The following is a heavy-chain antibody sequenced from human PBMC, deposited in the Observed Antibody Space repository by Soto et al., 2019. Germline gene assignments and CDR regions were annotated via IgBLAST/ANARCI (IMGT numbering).Heavy chain of an antibody. CDR2: ITPISGTT. V-gene: IGHV1-69*13. CDR3: ARGYCSGGNCYSGMDV. CDR1: GGTFSTHA. J-gene: IGHJ6*02. D-gene: IGHD2-15*01. Sequence: SVKVSCKASGGTFSTHAIIWVRQAPGHGLEWMGGITPISGTTYYTQKFQGRVTITADEPTSTAFMELSSLKSEDTAAFYCARGYCSGGNCYSGMDVWGQGTMVTVSS.